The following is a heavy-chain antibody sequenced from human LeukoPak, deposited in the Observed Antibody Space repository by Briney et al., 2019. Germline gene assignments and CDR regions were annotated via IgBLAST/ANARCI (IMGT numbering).Heavy chain of an antibody. CDR1: GGTFISYA. V-gene: IGHV1-69*13. D-gene: IGHD2-2*01. Sequence: SVKVSCKASGGTFISYAISWVRQAPGQGLEWMGGIIPIFGTANYAQKFQGRVTITADESTSTAYMELSSLRSEDMAVYYCARVLRCSSTSCWYFDYWGQGTLVTVSS. CDR3: ARVLRCSSTSCWYFDY. J-gene: IGHJ4*02. CDR2: IIPIFGTA.